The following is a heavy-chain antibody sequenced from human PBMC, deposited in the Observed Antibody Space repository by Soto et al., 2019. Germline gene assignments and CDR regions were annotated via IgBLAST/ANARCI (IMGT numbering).Heavy chain of an antibody. Sequence: VQLLESGGGLAQPGGSLRLSCAASGFTFSTYTMAWVRQAPGRGPEWVAGVSQDGTAHYADSVKSRFTISRDNSRDTVNLQTITLRGEDTAVYYCAKDMRPDGVWDFDYWGQGTLVTVSS. CDR1: GFTFSTYT. V-gene: IGHV3-23*01. J-gene: IGHJ4*02. D-gene: IGHD4-17*01. CDR2: VSQDGTA. CDR3: AKDMRPDGVWDFDY.